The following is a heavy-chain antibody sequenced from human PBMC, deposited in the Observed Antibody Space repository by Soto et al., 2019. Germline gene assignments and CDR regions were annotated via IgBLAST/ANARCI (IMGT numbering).Heavy chain of an antibody. CDR2: ISAYNGNT. CDR3: ARGSLYCSSTSCYGNYYYYYMDV. D-gene: IGHD2-2*01. CDR1: GYTFTSYG. V-gene: IGHV1-18*01. Sequence: ASVKVSCKASGYTFTSYGISWVRQAPGQGLEWMGWISAYNGNTNYAQKLQGRVTMTTDTSTSTAYMELRSLRSDDTAVYYCARGSLYCSSTSCYGNYYYYYMDVWGKGTTVTVSS. J-gene: IGHJ6*03.